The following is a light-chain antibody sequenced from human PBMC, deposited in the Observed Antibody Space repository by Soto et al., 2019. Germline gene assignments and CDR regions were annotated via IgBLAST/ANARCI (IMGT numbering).Light chain of an antibody. V-gene: IGKV3-15*01. J-gene: IGKJ4*01. Sequence: EIVMTQSPATLSVSPGERATLSCRASQSFSSSLAWYQQKPGQAPRLLIYDASARATGIPARFSGSGSGTEFTLIISSLQSEDFAVYFCQQYDYWVFPFGGGTKVVI. CDR2: DAS. CDR3: QQYDYWVFP. CDR1: QSFSSS.